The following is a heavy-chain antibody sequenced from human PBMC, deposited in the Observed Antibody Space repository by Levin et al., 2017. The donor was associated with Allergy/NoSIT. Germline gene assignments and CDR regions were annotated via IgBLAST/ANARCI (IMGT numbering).Heavy chain of an antibody. CDR3: ARGGCSATSCLDY. D-gene: IGHD2-15*01. CDR2: IHTDTSVT. J-gene: IGHJ4*02. Sequence: GESLKISCAASGFTFSSYYMHWVRQAPGKGLAWVSNIHTDTSVTNYADSVKGRFTISRDNAKNTLYLQMNSLRAEDTAVYYCARGGCSATSCLDYWGQETLVTVSS. CDR1: GFTFSSYY. V-gene: IGHV3-74*01.